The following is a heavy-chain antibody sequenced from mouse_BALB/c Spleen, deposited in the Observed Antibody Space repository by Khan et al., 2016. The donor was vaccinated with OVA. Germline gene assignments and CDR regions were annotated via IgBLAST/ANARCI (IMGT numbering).Heavy chain of an antibody. Sequence: VQLKQSGPELKKPGETVKISCKASGYTFTIYGMNWVRQAPGKGLKWIGWINTYTGEPTYADDFKGRFAFSLETSASTAFLQINNLKNEDTATYFCARVGYNGTMDYWGQGTSVTVSS. CDR3: ARVGYNGTMDY. V-gene: IGHV9-3-1*01. D-gene: IGHD2-14*01. CDR2: INTYTGEP. J-gene: IGHJ4*01. CDR1: GYTFTIYG.